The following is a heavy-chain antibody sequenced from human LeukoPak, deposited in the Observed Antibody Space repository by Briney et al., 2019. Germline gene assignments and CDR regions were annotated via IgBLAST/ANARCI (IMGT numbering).Heavy chain of an antibody. J-gene: IGHJ4*02. V-gene: IGHV3-49*03. Sequence: PGGSLRLSCTASGFTFGDYAMSWFRQAPGKGLEWVGFIRSKAYGGTTEYAASVKGRFTVSRDDSKSIAYLQMNSLKTEDTAVYYCTNNVDTAMAHDYWGQGTLVTVSS. D-gene: IGHD5-18*01. CDR3: TNNVDTAMAHDY. CDR1: GFTFGDYA. CDR2: IRSKAYGGTT.